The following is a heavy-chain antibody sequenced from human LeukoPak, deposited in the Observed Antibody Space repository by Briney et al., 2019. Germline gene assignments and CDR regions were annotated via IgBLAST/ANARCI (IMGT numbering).Heavy chain of an antibody. D-gene: IGHD5-24*01. CDR2: IYYSGST. CDR1: GGSISSTSYY. CDR3: ARVGGRNGYNLYYYYYYMDV. V-gene: IGHV4-61*01. J-gene: IGHJ6*03. Sequence: SETLSLTCTVSGGSISSTSYYWSWIRQPTGKGLEWIGYIYYSGSTNYNPSLKSRVTISVDTSKNQFSLKLSSVTAADTAVYYCARVGGRNGYNLYYYYYYMDVWGKGTTVSISS.